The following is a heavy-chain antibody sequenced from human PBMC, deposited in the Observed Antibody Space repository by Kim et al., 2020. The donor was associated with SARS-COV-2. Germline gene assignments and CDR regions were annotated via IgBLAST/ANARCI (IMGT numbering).Heavy chain of an antibody. Sequence: GGSLRLSCAASGFTFSSYGMHWVRQAPGKGLEWVAVISYDGSNKYYADSVKGRFTISRDNSKNTLYLQMNSPRDEDTAVNYCAKNYYDSSGSPMGPWGQG. V-gene: IGHV3-30*18. CDR2: ISYDGSNK. D-gene: IGHD3-22*01. CDR1: GFTFSSYG. CDR3: AKNYYDSSGSPMGP. J-gene: IGHJ1*01.